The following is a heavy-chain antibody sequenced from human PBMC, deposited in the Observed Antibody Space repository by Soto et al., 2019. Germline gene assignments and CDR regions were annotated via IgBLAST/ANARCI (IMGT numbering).Heavy chain of an antibody. CDR2: IYSGGST. D-gene: IGHD3-22*01. J-gene: IGHJ4*02. CDR1: GFTVSGNY. V-gene: IGHV3-53*01. CDR3: ARVSYYDSSGYGYFDY. Sequence: GGSLRLSCAASGFTVSGNYMSWVRQAPGKGLEWVSIIYSGGSTYYADSVKGRFTISRDNSKNTLYLQMNSLRAEDTAVYYCARVSYYDSSGYGYFDYWGQGTLVTVSS.